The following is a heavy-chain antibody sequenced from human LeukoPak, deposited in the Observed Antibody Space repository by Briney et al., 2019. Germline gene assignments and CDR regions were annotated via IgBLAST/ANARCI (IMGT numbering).Heavy chain of an antibody. CDR1: GGSISSGSYY. CDR3: ARARWWGNDAFDI. CDR2: IYTSGST. Sequence: SETLSLTCTVSGGSISSGSYYWSWIRQPAGKGLEWIGRIYTSGSTNYNPSLKSRVTISVDTSKNQFSLKLSSVTAADTAVYYCARARWWGNDAFDIWGQGTMVTVSS. V-gene: IGHV4-61*02. J-gene: IGHJ3*02. D-gene: IGHD2-15*01.